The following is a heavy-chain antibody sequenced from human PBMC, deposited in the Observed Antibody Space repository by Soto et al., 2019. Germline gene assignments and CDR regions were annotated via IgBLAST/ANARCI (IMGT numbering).Heavy chain of an antibody. CDR2: MSPDGNQK. J-gene: IGHJ6*03. CDR3: ARIDRWYVVPAAKYYYMDV. CDR1: GFAINRRP. Sequence: GGSLRLSCAASGFAINRRPMHWVLQTPCKGPEWVTVMSPDGNQKTYADSVRGRFTISRDNAKNSLYLQMNSLRAEDTAVYYCARIDRWYVVPAAKYYYMDVWGKGTTVTVSS. V-gene: IGHV3-30*04. D-gene: IGHD2-2*01.